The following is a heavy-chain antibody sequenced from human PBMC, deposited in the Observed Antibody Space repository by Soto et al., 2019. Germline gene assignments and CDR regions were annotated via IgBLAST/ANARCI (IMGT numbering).Heavy chain of an antibody. Sequence: ASVKVSCKASGYTFSTYYMHWVRQAPGQGYEWMGIINTSGGSTTYAKKFQGRVTMTRDTSTTKVKMELSSLRSEDTAVYYCARYDYNGYYFDYWGQ. CDR3: ARYDYNGYYFDY. V-gene: IGHV1-46*01. CDR1: GYTFSTYY. CDR2: INTSGGST. D-gene: IGHD4-4*01. J-gene: IGHJ4*01.